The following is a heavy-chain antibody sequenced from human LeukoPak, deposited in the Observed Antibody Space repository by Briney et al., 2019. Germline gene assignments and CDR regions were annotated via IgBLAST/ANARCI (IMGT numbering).Heavy chain of an antibody. CDR3: ARGELYSSSYWFDP. Sequence: GASVKVSCKASGGTFSSYAISWVRQAPGQGLEWMGRIIPILGIANYAQKFQGRVTITADKSTSTAYMELSSLRAEDTALYYCARGELYSSSYWFDPWGQGTLVTVSS. CDR1: GGTFSSYA. D-gene: IGHD6-13*01. CDR2: IIPILGIA. V-gene: IGHV1-69*04. J-gene: IGHJ5*02.